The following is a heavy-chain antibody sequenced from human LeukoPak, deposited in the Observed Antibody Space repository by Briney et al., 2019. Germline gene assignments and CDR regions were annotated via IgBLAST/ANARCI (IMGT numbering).Heavy chain of an antibody. V-gene: IGHV3-74*01. CDR1: GFTFSSYW. CDR3: AKDRETDAFDI. CDR2: INSDGSGT. Sequence: GGSLRLSCAASGFTFSSYWMHWVRQAPGKGLVWVSRINSDGSGTSYADSVKGRFTISRDNSKNTLYLQMNSLRAEDTAVYYCAKDRETDAFDIWGQGTMVTVSS. J-gene: IGHJ3*02.